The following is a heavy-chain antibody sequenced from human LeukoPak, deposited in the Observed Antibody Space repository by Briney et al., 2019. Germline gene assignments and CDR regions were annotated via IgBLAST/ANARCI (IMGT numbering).Heavy chain of an antibody. CDR1: GFTFSSDW. Sequence: GGSLRLSRAASGFTFSSDWMSWARQAPGKGLEWGANIKHEGSEKYYVDSVKGRFTISRDNAKNSLYLQMNSLRAEDTAVYYCARDYHSSGWYIWAFDIWGQGTMVTVSS. CDR3: ARDYHSSGWYIWAFDI. CDR2: IKHEGSEK. V-gene: IGHV3-7*01. J-gene: IGHJ3*02. D-gene: IGHD6-19*01.